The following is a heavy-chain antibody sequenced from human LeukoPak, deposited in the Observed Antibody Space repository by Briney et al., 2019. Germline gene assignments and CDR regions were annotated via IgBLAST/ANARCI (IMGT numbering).Heavy chain of an antibody. D-gene: IGHD3-9*01. J-gene: IGHJ4*02. Sequence: SETLSLTCAVYGGSFSDYYWSWIRQSPGKGLEWIGEINHSGSTYYNPSLKSRVTISLDTSKSQFSLKLTSVTAADTAVYYCARVEVGLRYFDWAYFDYWGQGTLVTVSS. CDR1: GGSFSDYY. CDR3: ARVEVGLRYFDWAYFDY. V-gene: IGHV4-34*01. CDR2: INHSGST.